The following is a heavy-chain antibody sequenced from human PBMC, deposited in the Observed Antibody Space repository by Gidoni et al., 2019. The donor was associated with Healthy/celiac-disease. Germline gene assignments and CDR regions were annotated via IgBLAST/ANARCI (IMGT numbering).Heavy chain of an antibody. CDR1: GYTFTSSY. V-gene: IGHV1-46*03. J-gene: IGHJ4*02. CDR3: SVIGYCSGGSCRPTPFDY. CDR2: INPSGGST. D-gene: IGHD2-15*01. Sequence: QVQLVQSGAEVKTPGASVKVSCKASGYTFTSSYMHWVRQAPGQGLEWMGRINPSGGSTSYAQKFHGRVTMTRDTSTSTVYMELSSLRSEDTAVYYCSVIGYCSGGSCRPTPFDYWGQGTLVTVSS.